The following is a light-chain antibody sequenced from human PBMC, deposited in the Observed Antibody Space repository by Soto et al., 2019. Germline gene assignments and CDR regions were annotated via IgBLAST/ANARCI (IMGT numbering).Light chain of an antibody. CDR3: QQYATSPPRT. CDR1: QSVSSY. Sequence: EIVLTQSPGTLSLSPGERATLSCRASQSVSSYLAWYQQKPGQSPRLLIYGASTRATGIPDRFSGSGSGTDFTLTISRLWPEDFAVYYCQQYATSPPRTFGQGTHVEIK. J-gene: IGKJ1*01. V-gene: IGKV3-20*01. CDR2: GAS.